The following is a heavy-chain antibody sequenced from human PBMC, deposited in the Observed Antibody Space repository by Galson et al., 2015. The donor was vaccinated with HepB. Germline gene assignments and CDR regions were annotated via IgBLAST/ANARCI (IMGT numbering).Heavy chain of an antibody. CDR2: IWYNGSNK. CDR1: GFTFSSYG. V-gene: IGHV3-33*01. D-gene: IGHD6-13*01. Sequence: SLRLSCAASGFTFSSYGMHWVRQAPGKGLEWVAVIWYNGSNKFYVDSVKGRFTISRDNSKNTVYLQVNSLRAEDTAVYYCARERNIAAPAALDSWGQGTLVTVSS. CDR3: ARERNIAAPAALDS. J-gene: IGHJ4*02.